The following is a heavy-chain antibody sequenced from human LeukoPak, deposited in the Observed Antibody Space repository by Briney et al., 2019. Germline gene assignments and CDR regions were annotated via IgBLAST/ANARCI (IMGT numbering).Heavy chain of an antibody. CDR2: ISAYNGNT. V-gene: IGHV1-18*01. J-gene: IGHJ4*02. Sequence: ASVKVSCKASGCTFTSYGISWVRQAPGQGLEWVGWISAYNGNTNYAQKLQGRVTMTTDTSTSTAYMELRSLRSDDTAVYYCARERHYYDSSGYYPNDYWGQGTLVTVSS. CDR1: GCTFTSYG. CDR3: ARERHYYDSSGYYPNDY. D-gene: IGHD3-22*01.